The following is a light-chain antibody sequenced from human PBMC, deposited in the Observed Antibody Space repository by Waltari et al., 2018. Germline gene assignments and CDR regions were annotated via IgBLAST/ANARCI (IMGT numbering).Light chain of an antibody. CDR3: QAWDSSTAWV. CDR1: KLGQNY. CDR2: QDN. Sequence: SYELTQPPSVSVSPGQTASITCSGDKLGQNYASWYHKKPCQSPVLVIYQDNKRPSGIPERFSGSNSGNTATLTISGTQALDEADYYCQAWDSSTAWVFGGGTKLTVL. J-gene: IGLJ3*02. V-gene: IGLV3-1*01.